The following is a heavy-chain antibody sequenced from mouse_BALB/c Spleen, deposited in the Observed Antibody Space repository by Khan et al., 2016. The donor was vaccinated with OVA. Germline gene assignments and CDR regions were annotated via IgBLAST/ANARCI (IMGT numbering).Heavy chain of an antibody. CDR2: INPSNGYT. CDR1: GYTFTSYT. J-gene: IGHJ3*01. Sequence: QVQLKESGAELARPGASVKMSCKASGYTFTSYTIHWIKLRPGQGLEWIGYINPSNGYTNYNQKFKDKATLTADKSSNTAYMQLSSLTSDDSAVYNCVRAGAYYRNDGWFAYWGQGTLVTVSA. D-gene: IGHD2-14*01. V-gene: IGHV1-4*01. CDR3: VRAGAYYRNDGWFAY.